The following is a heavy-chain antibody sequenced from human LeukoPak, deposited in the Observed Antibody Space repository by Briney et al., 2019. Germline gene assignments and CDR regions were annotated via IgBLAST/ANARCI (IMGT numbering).Heavy chain of an antibody. CDR3: ARDTVDTAMVLAYYYGMDV. Sequence: EASVKVSCKASGGTFSSYAISWVRQAPGQGLEWMGRIIPILGIANYAQKFQGRVTITADKSTSTAYMELSSLRSEDTAVYYCARDTVDTAMVLAYYYGMDVWGQGTTVTVSS. V-gene: IGHV1-69*04. J-gene: IGHJ6*02. CDR1: GGTFSSYA. CDR2: IIPILGIA. D-gene: IGHD5-18*01.